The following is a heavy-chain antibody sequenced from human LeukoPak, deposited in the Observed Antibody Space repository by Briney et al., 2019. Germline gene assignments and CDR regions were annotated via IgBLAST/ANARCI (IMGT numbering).Heavy chain of an antibody. CDR1: GFTFSSYG. V-gene: IGHV3-23*01. Sequence: PGGSLRLSCAASGFTFSSYGMNWVRQAPGKGLEWVSGIGVGGTTYYADSVKGRSTISRDTSKNTLYLQMNSLRAEDTAVYYCAKTQGYYDCWGQGTLVTVSS. J-gene: IGHJ4*02. CDR2: IGVGGTT. D-gene: IGHD3-22*01. CDR3: AKTQGYYDC.